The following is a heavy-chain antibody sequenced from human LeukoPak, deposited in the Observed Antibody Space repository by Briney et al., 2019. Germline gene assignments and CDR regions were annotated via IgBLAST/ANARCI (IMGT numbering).Heavy chain of an antibody. D-gene: IGHD2-21*01. V-gene: IGHV4-59*01. CDR2: VFYSGST. CDR1: GASPSNYY. CDR3: AREFCGGGSCGWFDP. J-gene: IGHJ5*02. Sequence: SETLSLTCTVSGASPSNYYWTWIRQPPGKGMEWIGHVFYSGSTTYNPSLKSRVTISVDRSKNQFSLKLISVTAADTAVYYCAREFCGGGSCGWFDPWGQGTLVTVSS.